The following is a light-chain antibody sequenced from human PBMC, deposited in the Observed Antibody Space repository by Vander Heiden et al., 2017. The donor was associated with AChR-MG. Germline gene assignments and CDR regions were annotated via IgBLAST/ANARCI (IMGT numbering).Light chain of an antibody. CDR3: QVWDSSTENVL. V-gene: IGLV3-21*02. Sequence: SNVLPPPPSVSVAPGPTARITCEGNSIGSKGVHWYLQKPGQAPVLVVSDDTDRPAGIPERFSGSVSGNTATLTISRVEAGDEADYYCQVWDSSTENVLFGGGTKLTVL. J-gene: IGLJ3*02. CDR1: SIGSKG. CDR2: DDT.